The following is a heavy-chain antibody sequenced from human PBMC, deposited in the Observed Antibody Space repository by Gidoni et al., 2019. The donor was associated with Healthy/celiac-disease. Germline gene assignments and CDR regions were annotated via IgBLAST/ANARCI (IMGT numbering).Heavy chain of an antibody. CDR1: GFTFSSYW. CDR3: ARDQGVDYDSSGYYYD. D-gene: IGHD3-22*01. V-gene: IGHV3-7*01. CDR2: IKQDGSEK. Sequence: EVQLVESGGGLVQPGGSLRLSCAASGFTFSSYWMSWVRQAPGKGLEWVANIKQDGSEKYYVDSVKGRFTISRDNAKNSLYLQMNSLRAEDTAVYYCARDQGVDYDSSGYYYDWGQGTLVTVSS. J-gene: IGHJ4*02.